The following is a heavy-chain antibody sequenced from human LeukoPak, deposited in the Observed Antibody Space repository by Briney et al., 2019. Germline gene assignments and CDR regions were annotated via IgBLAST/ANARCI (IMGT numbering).Heavy chain of an antibody. Sequence: GGSLRLSCAASGFTFSSYSMNWVRQAPGKGLEWVSYISSSSSTIYYADSVRGRFSISRDNAKNTVYLHLNSLRAEDTAVYYCATKTISGYAFDCWGQGTLVTVSS. CDR3: ATKTISGYAFDC. J-gene: IGHJ4*02. CDR1: GFTFSSYS. V-gene: IGHV3-48*04. CDR2: ISSSSSTI. D-gene: IGHD2-2*01.